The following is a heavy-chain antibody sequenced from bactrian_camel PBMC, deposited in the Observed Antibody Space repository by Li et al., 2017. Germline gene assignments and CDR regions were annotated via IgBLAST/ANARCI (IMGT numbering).Heavy chain of an antibody. Sequence: HVQLVESGGGSVQTGGSLKLSCAASGYTYSSYCMGWFRQAPGKEREGVAAIDSDGSTSYADSVKGRSTISKDNAKNTLYLQMISLKTEDTAIYYCAAVFCAEAAVLGPPLKKDWTFGYWGQGTQVTVSS. D-gene: IGHD8*01. CDR2: IDSDGST. CDR3: AAVFCAEAAVLGPPLKKDWTFGY. CDR1: GYTYSSYC. V-gene: IGHV3S53*01. J-gene: IGHJ6*01.